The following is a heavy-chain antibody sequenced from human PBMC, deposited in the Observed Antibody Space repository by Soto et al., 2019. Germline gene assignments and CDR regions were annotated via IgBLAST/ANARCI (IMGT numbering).Heavy chain of an antibody. Sequence: QLQLRESSSGLVKPSQTLSLTCTVSGAPITSGAYSWSWIRQPPGKGLEWIGFIYQSGSTHYNPSLKSRVTISVDRSKNHFSLQLTSLTAADTAVYYCARDMSGCSSSDCYLSGWFDPWGPGTLVIVSS. CDR3: ARDMSGCSSSDCYLSGWFDP. V-gene: IGHV4-30-2*01. CDR2: IYQSGST. D-gene: IGHD2-21*02. J-gene: IGHJ5*02. CDR1: GAPITSGAYS.